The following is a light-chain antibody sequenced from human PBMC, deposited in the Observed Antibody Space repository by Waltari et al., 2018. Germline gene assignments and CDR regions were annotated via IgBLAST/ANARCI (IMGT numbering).Light chain of an antibody. V-gene: IGKV1-27*01. CDR1: QDISDDY. CDR3: QRYDSAPWT. Sequence: DFQMTQSPSSLSASVGDTVTITCRASQDISDDYLAGYQQKPGKSPELLIYLASTLQFGVPSRFRGSGSGKDFTLTITSLQPEDVATYYCQRYDSAPWTFGQGTKV. J-gene: IGKJ1*01. CDR2: LAS.